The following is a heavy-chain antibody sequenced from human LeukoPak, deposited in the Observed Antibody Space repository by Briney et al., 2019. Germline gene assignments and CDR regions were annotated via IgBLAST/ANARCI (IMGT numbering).Heavy chain of an antibody. J-gene: IGHJ4*02. V-gene: IGHV3-30*18. Sequence: GWSLRLSCAASGFTFSSYGLHWVRQAPGKGLAWVAVISYDGSNKFCADSVKGRFTISRDNSKNTLYLQMNSLRAEDTAMYYCAKNTGTYDGLIDSWGQGTLVTVSS. D-gene: IGHD1-26*01. CDR1: GFTFSSYG. CDR3: AKNTGTYDGLIDS. CDR2: ISYDGSNK.